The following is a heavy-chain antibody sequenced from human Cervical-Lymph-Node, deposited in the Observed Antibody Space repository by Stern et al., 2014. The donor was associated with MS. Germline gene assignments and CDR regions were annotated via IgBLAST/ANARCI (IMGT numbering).Heavy chain of an antibody. J-gene: IGHJ4*02. Sequence: QVQLVQSGSELKEHGASVKVSCKASGYTLTNYPMNWVRQAPGQGLEWMGWINTNTGNSTYAQGFTGRFVFSLDTSVSTAYLHISSLKAEDTAVYYCARDFVDTAMITRSDYLDSWGQGTLVTVSS. CDR1: GYTLTNYP. V-gene: IGHV7-4-1*02. CDR2: INTNTGNS. D-gene: IGHD5-18*01. CDR3: ARDFVDTAMITRSDYLDS.